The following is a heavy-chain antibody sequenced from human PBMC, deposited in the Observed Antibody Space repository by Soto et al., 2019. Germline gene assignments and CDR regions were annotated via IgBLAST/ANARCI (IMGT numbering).Heavy chain of an antibody. Sequence: LSLTCSVSGGSISGSYWSWIRQSPGKGLEWLGYVYYTGSTNYSPSLRSRVSISVDTSKNEFSLRLSSVTAADTAVYFCARSVAVPGAHIDYWGQGTQVTVSS. CDR3: ARSVAVPGAHIDY. J-gene: IGHJ4*02. CDR2: VYYTGST. CDR1: GGSISGSY. D-gene: IGHD6-19*01. V-gene: IGHV4-59*01.